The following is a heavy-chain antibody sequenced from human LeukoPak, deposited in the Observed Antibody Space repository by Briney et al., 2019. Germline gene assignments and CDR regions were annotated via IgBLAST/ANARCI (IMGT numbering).Heavy chain of an antibody. CDR3: ARQQPRTVTGAYFDY. J-gene: IGHJ4*02. CDR2: ISPNSGGT. V-gene: IGHV1-2*02. Sequence: GASVKVSCRASGYTFTSYDINWVRQAPGQGLEWMGWISPNSGGTNYAQKFQGRVTMTRDTSISTAYMELSRLRSDDTAVYYCARQQPRTVTGAYFDYWGQGTLVTVSS. CDR1: GYTFTSYD. D-gene: IGHD4-17*01.